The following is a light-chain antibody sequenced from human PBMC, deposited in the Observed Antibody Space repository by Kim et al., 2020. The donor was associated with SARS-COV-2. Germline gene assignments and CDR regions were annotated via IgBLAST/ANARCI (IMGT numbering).Light chain of an antibody. J-gene: IGKJ4*01. CDR3: QQRSNWPPT. Sequence: SLSPGERATLSCRDSQSVSTYLAWYQHKPGQPPRLLIHDASNRATGIPPRFSGSGSGTDFTLTISSLAPEDFAIYYCQQRSNWPPTFGGGTKLEI. CDR2: DAS. V-gene: IGKV3-11*01. CDR1: QSVSTY.